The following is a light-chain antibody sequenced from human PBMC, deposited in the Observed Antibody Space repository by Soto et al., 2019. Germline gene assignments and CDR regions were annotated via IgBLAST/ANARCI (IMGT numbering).Light chain of an antibody. J-gene: IGLJ2*01. CDR2: GNS. V-gene: IGLV1-40*01. CDR1: SSKIGAIYD. Sequence: QAVVTQPPSVSGATRQRVTISCTGSSSKIGAIYDVHWYQQLPGTAPKLLIYGNSNRPSGVPDRFSGSKSGTSASLAITGLQAEDEADYYCQSYDSSLSGVVFGGGTKLTVL. CDR3: QSYDSSLSGVV.